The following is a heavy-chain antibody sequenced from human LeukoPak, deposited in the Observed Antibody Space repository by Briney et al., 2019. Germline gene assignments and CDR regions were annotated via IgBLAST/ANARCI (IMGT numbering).Heavy chain of an antibody. CDR1: GGSISSYY. CDR2: IYYSGST. Sequence: SETLSLTCTVSGGSISSYYWSWIRQPPGKGLEWIGYIYYSGSTNYHPSLKSRVTISVDTSKNQFSLKLSSVTAADTAVYYCARVRDSGSWYPDPPPVFDYWGQGTLVTVSS. CDR3: ARVRDSGSWYPDPPPVFDY. D-gene: IGHD6-13*01. J-gene: IGHJ4*02. V-gene: IGHV4-59*01.